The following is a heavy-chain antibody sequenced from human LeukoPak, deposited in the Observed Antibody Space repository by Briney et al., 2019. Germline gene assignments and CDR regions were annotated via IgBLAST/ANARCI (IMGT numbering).Heavy chain of an antibody. D-gene: IGHD6-13*01. CDR2: ISGSGGST. CDR3: AKQSRSSSWSRKKPIYFQH. J-gene: IGHJ1*01. CDR1: GFTFSSYA. Sequence: GGSLRLSCAASGFTFSSYAMSWVRQAPGKGREWVSAISGSGGSTYYADSVKGRFTISRDNSKNTLYLQMNSLRAEDTAVYYCAKQSRSSSWSRKKPIYFQHWGQGTLVTVSS. V-gene: IGHV3-23*01.